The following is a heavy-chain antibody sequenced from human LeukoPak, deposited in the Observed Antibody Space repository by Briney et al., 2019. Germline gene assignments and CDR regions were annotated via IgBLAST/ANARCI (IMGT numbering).Heavy chain of an antibody. CDR1: GGTFSSYA. D-gene: IGHD3-22*01. CDR2: IIPIFGTA. J-gene: IGHJ4*02. Sequence: SVKVSCKASGGTFSSYAISWVRQAPGQGLEWMGGIIPIFGTANYAQKFQGRVTITADESTSTAYMELSSLRSEDTAVYYCAKDPRRSGYYMDYWGQGTLVTVSS. V-gene: IGHV1-69*13. CDR3: AKDPRRSGYYMDY.